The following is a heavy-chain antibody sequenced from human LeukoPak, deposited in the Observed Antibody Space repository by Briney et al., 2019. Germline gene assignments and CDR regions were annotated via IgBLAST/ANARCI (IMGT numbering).Heavy chain of an antibody. CDR2: IYSCGST. CDR1: GFTVSSNY. J-gene: IGHJ1*01. Sequence: GGSLRLSCAASGFTVSSNYMSWVRQAPGKGLEWVSVIYSCGSTYYADSVKGRFTISRDDAKNLLFLQMNGLRVEDTAVYYCARDMTTATTCYLEHWGQGTLVTVSS. CDR3: ARDMTTATTCYLEH. V-gene: IGHV3-66*01. D-gene: IGHD4-17*01.